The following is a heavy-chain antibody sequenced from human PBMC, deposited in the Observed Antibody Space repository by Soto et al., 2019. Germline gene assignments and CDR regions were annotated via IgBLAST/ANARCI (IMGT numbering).Heavy chain of an antibody. D-gene: IGHD2-15*01. Sequence: PGGSLRLSCAASGFTFSSYAVSWVRQAPGKGLEWVSAISGSGGSTYYADSVKGRFTISRDNSKNTLYLQMNSLRAEDTAVYYCAKGVVAATAGYSYGPTNYWGQGTLVTVSS. CDR3: AKGVVAATAGYSYGPTNY. CDR2: ISGSGGST. V-gene: IGHV3-23*01. CDR1: GFTFSSYA. J-gene: IGHJ4*02.